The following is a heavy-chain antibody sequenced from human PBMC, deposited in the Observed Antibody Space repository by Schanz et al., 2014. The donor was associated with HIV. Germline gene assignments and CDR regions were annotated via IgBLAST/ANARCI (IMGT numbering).Heavy chain of an antibody. Sequence: QVQLRESGPGLMKPSQPLSLTCTVSGGSIRAEGYFWSWIRQHPGKGLEWMGYISDTGTTSYITPLKSRLTISVDTSKNQFSLRLSSVTAADTAVYYCAANYYDTSGCDYWGQGTLVTVSS. CDR3: AANYYDTSGCDY. CDR1: GGSIRAEGYF. CDR2: ISDTGTT. J-gene: IGHJ4*02. D-gene: IGHD3-22*01. V-gene: IGHV4-31*03.